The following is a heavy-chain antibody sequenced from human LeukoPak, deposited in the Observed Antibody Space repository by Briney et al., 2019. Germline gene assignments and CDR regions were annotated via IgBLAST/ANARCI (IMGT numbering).Heavy chain of an antibody. D-gene: IGHD6-19*01. CDR1: GFTFSTYW. Sequence: PGGSLRLSCAASGFTFSTYWMGWVRQAPGKGLEWVAKIKPDGSEKYYVDSVKGRFTISRDNAKNSLYLQMNSLRAEDTAVYYCARESGGEQWLVHFDYWGQGTLVTVSS. CDR2: IKPDGSEK. J-gene: IGHJ4*02. V-gene: IGHV3-7*01. CDR3: ARESGGEQWLVHFDY.